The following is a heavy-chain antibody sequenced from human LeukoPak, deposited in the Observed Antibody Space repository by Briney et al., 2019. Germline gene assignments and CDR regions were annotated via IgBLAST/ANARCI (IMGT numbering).Heavy chain of an antibody. J-gene: IGHJ4*02. Sequence: SETLSLTCAVYGESFSGYYWSWIRQPPGKGLEWIGEINQSGRTNYNPSLKSRVTISVGTSKNQFSLKLSSVTAADTAVYYCARRYFGSYPYYFDYWGQGTLVTVSS. CDR3: ARRYFGSYPYYFDY. D-gene: IGHD1-26*01. V-gene: IGHV4-34*01. CDR2: INQSGRT. CDR1: GESFSGYY.